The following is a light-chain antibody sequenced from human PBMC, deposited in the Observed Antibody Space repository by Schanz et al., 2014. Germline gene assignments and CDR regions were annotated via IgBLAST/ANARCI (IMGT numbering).Light chain of an antibody. Sequence: QSALTQPASVSGSPGQSITISCTGTSSDVGTYSFISWYQHHPGKAPKLMIYEDTKRPSGVSSRFSGSKSGNTASLTISGLQAEDEADYYCTSYTSVSTWVFGGGTKLTVL. CDR2: EDT. CDR3: TSYTSVSTWV. V-gene: IGLV2-14*02. J-gene: IGLJ3*02. CDR1: SSDVGTYSF.